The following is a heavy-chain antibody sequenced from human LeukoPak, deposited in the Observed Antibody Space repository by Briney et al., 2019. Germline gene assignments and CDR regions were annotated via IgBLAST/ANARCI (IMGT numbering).Heavy chain of an antibody. Sequence: SETLSLTCTVSGGSISSYYWSWIRQTPGKGLEWIGNVYYTGSTNYNTSLKSRVTISVDTSKNQFSLKLSSVTAADTAVYYCARGPVYSYGTYYFDYWGQGTLVTVSS. CDR3: ARGPVYSYGTYYFDY. CDR1: GGSISSYY. D-gene: IGHD5-18*01. CDR2: VYYTGST. J-gene: IGHJ4*02. V-gene: IGHV4-59*12.